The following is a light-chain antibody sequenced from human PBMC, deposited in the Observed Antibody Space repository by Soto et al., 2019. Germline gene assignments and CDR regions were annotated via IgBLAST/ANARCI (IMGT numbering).Light chain of an antibody. CDR1: SSDVGGYNY. CDR3: GSYRSSSTLVV. V-gene: IGLV2-14*01. Sequence: QSVLTQPASVSGSPGQSITISCTGTSSDVGGYNYVSWYQQHPGKAPKLMIYDVSNRPSGVSNRFSGSKSGNTASLTISGLQAEDEADYYCGSYRSSSTLVVFGGGTKLTVL. J-gene: IGLJ2*01. CDR2: DVS.